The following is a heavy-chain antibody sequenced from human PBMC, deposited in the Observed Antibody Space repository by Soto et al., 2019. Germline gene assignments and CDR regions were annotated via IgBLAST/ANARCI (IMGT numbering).Heavy chain of an antibody. Sequence: EVQLVESGGGLVQPGGSLRLSCVASGFTFSTDSMNWDRQAPGKGLEWVAHISTSGATRYYADSVKGRFTISRDNAKTSLYLQMDSLRNEDTAVYYCARFFGSGFDYWGQGTLVTVSS. CDR1: GFTFSTDS. CDR2: ISTSGATR. J-gene: IGHJ4*02. V-gene: IGHV3-48*02. CDR3: ARFFGSGFDY. D-gene: IGHD6-19*01.